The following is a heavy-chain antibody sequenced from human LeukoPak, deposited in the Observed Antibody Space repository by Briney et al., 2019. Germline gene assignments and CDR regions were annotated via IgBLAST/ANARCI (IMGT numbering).Heavy chain of an antibody. CDR3: ARSSRAAGTLSMFRYFDY. V-gene: IGHV3-11*04. J-gene: IGHJ4*02. D-gene: IGHD6-13*01. Sequence: GGSLRLSCAASGFTFSDYYMSWIRQAPGKGLEWVSYISSSGSTIYYADSVKGRFTISRDNAKNSLYLQMNSLRAEDTAVYYCARSSRAAGTLSMFRYFDYWGQGTLVTVSS. CDR2: ISSSGSTI. CDR1: GFTFSDYY.